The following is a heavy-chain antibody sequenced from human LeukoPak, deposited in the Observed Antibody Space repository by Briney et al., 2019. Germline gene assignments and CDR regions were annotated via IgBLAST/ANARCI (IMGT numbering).Heavy chain of an antibody. CDR3: ARGVNFRPNLFGVVIIPVSGFDY. CDR1: GGSFSGYY. D-gene: IGHD3-3*01. CDR2: INHGGST. J-gene: IGHJ4*02. V-gene: IGHV4-34*01. Sequence: SETLSLTCAVYGGSFSGYYWSWIRQPPGKGLEWIGEINHGGSTNYNPSLKSRVTISVDTSKNQFSLKLSSVTAADTAVYYCARGVNFRPNLFGVVIIPVSGFDYWGQGTLVTVSS.